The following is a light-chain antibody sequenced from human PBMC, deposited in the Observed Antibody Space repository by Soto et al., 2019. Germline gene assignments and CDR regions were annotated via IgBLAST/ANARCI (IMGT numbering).Light chain of an antibody. Sequence: QSALTQPASVSGSPGQSVTISCTGTSSDLGSYNLVSWYQQHPGKAPKLIIFQVTKRPSGVSNHFSASKSGNTASLTISGLQAEDEAVYYCSSYADGSHVVLGGGTKLTVL. CDR2: QVT. J-gene: IGLJ2*01. CDR3: SSYADGSHVV. V-gene: IGLV2-23*02. CDR1: SSDLGSYNL.